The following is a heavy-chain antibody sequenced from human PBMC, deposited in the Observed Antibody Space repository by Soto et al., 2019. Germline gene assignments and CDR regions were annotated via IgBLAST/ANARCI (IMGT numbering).Heavy chain of an antibody. Sequence: EVQLVETGGGLIQPGGSLRLSCAASGFTVSSNYMSWVRQAPGKGLEWVSVIYSGGSTYYADSVKGRFTISRDHSKNTLYLQMNSLRAEDTAVYYCAREAVNYYYGMDVWGQGTTVTVSS. CDR3: AREAVNYYYGMDV. J-gene: IGHJ6*02. V-gene: IGHV3-53*02. CDR1: GFTVSSNY. CDR2: IYSGGST. D-gene: IGHD6-19*01.